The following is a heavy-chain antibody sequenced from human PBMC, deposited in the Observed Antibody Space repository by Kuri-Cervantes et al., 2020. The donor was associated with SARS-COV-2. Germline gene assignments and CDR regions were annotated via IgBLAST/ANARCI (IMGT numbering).Heavy chain of an antibody. CDR3: ARDRGYCDGGGCYSTGFSFDY. CDR2: ISSGGDYI. J-gene: IGHJ4*02. V-gene: IGHV3-21*01. CDR1: GFTFRGYG. Sequence: GESLKISCVASGFTFRGYGVTWVRQAPGRGLEWVSSISSGGDYIYYADSVKGRFSVSRDNAENSLSLQMNSLTAGDTAVYYCARDRGYCDGGGCYSTGFSFDYWGQGALVTVSS. D-gene: IGHD2-15*01.